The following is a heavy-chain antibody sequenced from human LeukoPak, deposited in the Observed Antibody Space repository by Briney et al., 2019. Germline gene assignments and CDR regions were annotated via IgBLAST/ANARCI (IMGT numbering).Heavy chain of an antibody. CDR3: ARTDCSGGSCYIDY. D-gene: IGHD2-15*01. CDR1: GYTFTSYD. J-gene: IGHJ4*02. CDR2: MNPNSGNT. V-gene: IGHV1-8*03. Sequence: ASVKVSCKASGYTFTSYDINWVRQATGQGLEWMRWMNPNSGNTGYAQKFQGRVTITRNTSISTAYMELSSLRSEDTAVYYCARTDCSGGSCYIDYWGQGTLVTVSS.